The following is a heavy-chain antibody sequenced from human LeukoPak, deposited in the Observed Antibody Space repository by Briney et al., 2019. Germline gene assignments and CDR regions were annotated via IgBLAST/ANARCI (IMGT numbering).Heavy chain of an antibody. CDR1: GGSIRSSYYY. V-gene: IGHV4-31*03. Sequence: SETLSLTCTVSGGSIRSSYYYWGWIRQHPGEGLEWIGYIYYSGRTYYNPSLKSRVTISVDTSKNQFSLKLSSVTAADTAVYYCARGGVSQNNWFDPWGQGTLVAVSS. CDR2: IYYSGRT. D-gene: IGHD2-15*01. J-gene: IGHJ5*02. CDR3: ARGGVSQNNWFDP.